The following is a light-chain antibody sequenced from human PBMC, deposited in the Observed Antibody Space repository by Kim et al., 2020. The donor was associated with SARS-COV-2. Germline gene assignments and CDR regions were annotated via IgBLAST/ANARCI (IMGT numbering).Light chain of an antibody. CDR1: HNINQN. J-gene: IGKJ4*01. Sequence: VSPWTRGTLTVKASHNINQNLAWYQQKLGQPPSLLIHAANLRAPGTPARFSGSGSGTDFSLTISGLQSDDSAIYHCQHYHEWPHTFGGGTKVDIK. CDR2: AAN. V-gene: IGKV3-15*01. CDR3: QHYHEWPHT.